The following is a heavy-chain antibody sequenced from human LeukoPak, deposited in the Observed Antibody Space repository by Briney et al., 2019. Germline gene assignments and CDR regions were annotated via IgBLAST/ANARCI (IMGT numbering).Heavy chain of an antibody. CDR2: ISYDGSNK. J-gene: IGHJ6*02. CDR1: GFTFSSYA. V-gene: IGHV3-30*14. D-gene: IGHD3-3*01. CDR3: ARALDFWSGYCMDV. Sequence: GGSLRLSCAASGFTFSSYAMHWVRQAPGKGLEWVAVISYDGSNKYYADSVKGRFTISRDNSKNTLYLQMNSLRAEDTAVYYCARALDFWSGYCMDVWGQGTTVTVSS.